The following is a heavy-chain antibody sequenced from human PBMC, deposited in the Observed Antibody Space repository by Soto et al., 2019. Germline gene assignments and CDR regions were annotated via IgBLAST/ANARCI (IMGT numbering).Heavy chain of an antibody. CDR3: AREGYYYDSSGVMDV. Sequence: EVQLVESGGGLVKPGGSLRLSCAASGFTFSSYSMNWVRQAPGKGLEWVSSISSSSSYIYYADSVKGRFTISRDNAKNSLYLQMTSLRAEGRAVYYGAREGYYYDSSGVMDVWGQGTTVTVSS. CDR2: ISSSSSYI. D-gene: IGHD3-22*01. V-gene: IGHV3-21*01. CDR1: GFTFSSYS. J-gene: IGHJ6*02.